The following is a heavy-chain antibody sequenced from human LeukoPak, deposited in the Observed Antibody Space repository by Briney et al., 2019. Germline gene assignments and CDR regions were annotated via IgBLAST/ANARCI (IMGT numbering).Heavy chain of an antibody. CDR2: ISGSGGST. D-gene: IGHD3-22*01. J-gene: IGHJ5*02. CDR3: AKDLDREGYILGFDP. V-gene: IGHV3-23*01. Sequence: GGSLRLSCAASGFTFSSYAMSWVRQAPGKGLEWVSAISGSGGSTYYADSVKGRFTISRDNSKNTLYLQMNSLRAEDTAVYSCAKDLDREGYILGFDPWGQGTLVTVSS. CDR1: GFTFSSYA.